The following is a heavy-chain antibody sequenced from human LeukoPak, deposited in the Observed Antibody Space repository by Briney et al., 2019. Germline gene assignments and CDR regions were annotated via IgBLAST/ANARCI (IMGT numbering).Heavy chain of an antibody. CDR3: ARGAPLYYYYMDV. D-gene: IGHD1-26*01. CDR2: IIPIFGTA. CDR1: GGTFSSYA. J-gene: IGHJ6*03. Sequence: ASVKVSCKASGGTFSSYAISCVRQAPGQGLEWRGGIIPIFGTANYAQKFQGRVTITADKSTSTAYMELSSLRSEDTAVYYCARGAPLYYYYMDVWGKGTTVTVSS. V-gene: IGHV1-69*06.